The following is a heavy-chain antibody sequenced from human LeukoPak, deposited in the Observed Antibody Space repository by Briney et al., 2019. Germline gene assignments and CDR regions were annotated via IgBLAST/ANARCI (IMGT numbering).Heavy chain of an antibody. V-gene: IGHV3-30-3*01. Sequence: PGGSLRLSCAASGFTFSSYAMHWVRQAPGKGLEWVAVISYDGSNKFHADSVKGRFTISRDNSKNILYVQMNSLRAEDTAVYYCARDTGYRSASHCAHQYYGMEVWGQGTTVTVSS. J-gene: IGHJ6*02. CDR3: ARDTGYRSASHCAHQYYGMEV. CDR2: ISYDGSNK. CDR1: GFTFSSYA. D-gene: IGHD5-18*01.